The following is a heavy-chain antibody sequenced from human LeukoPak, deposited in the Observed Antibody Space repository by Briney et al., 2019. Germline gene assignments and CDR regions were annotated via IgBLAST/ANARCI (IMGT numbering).Heavy chain of an antibody. CDR1: GFTFSSYA. CDR3: AKGTYSSSWYYFDY. CDR2: IRGGGGST. Sequence: GGSLRLSCAASGFTFSSYAMTWVSQPPGKGLEWVSGIRGGGGSTYNADSVKGRFTMSRDNSKNTLYLQMNSLRAEDTAVYYCAKGTYSSSWYYFDYWGQGTLVTVSS. D-gene: IGHD6-13*01. V-gene: IGHV3-23*01. J-gene: IGHJ4*02.